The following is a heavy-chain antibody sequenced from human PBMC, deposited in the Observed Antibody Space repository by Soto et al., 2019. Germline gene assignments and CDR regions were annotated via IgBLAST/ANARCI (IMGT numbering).Heavy chain of an antibody. CDR1: GFTVSSYS. V-gene: IGHV3-21*01. J-gene: IGHJ4*02. CDR3: ARIPTVTTRH. CDR2: ISSSSSYI. D-gene: IGHD4-17*01. Sequence: EVQLVESGGGLVKPGGSLRLSCAASGFTVSSYSMNWVRQAPGKGLEWVSSISSSSSYIYYADSVKGRFTISRDNAKNSLYLQMNSLRAEDTAVYYCARIPTVTTRHWGQGTLVTVSS.